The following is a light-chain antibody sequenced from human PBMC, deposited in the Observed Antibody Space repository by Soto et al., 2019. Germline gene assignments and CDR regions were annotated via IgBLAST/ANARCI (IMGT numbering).Light chain of an antibody. V-gene: IGLV2-14*01. J-gene: IGLJ1*01. CDR2: EVN. CDR3: SSYTSSSTLDV. CDR1: SSDVGGYTY. Sequence: QSVLTQPASVSGSPRQSITISCTGASSDVGGYTYVSWYQQHPGKAPKLMIYEVNNRPSGVSHRFSGSKSGNTASLTISGLQAEDEADYYCSSYTSSSTLDVFGTGTQLTVL.